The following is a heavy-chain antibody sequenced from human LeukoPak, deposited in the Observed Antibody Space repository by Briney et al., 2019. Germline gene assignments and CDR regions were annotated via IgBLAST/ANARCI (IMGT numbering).Heavy chain of an antibody. CDR3: TTDPPPNYYYDSSGYYILHSLGY. CDR2: IKSKTDGGTT. V-gene: IGHV3-15*01. CDR1: GFTFSDAW. Sequence: RGSLRLSCAASGFTFSDAWMNWVRQAPGKGLEWVGRIKSKTDGGTTDYAAPVKGRFTISRDDSKNTLYLQMNSLRTEDTAVYYCTTDPPPNYYYDSSGYYILHSLGYWGQGTLVTVSS. J-gene: IGHJ4*02. D-gene: IGHD3-22*01.